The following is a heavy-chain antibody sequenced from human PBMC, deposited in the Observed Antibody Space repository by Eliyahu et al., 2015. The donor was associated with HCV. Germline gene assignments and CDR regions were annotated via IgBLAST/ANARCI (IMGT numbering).Heavy chain of an antibody. Sequence: EVQLVESGGGLVQPGGSLRLACAASGFPFSSYEMNWVRQAPGKGLGWVSYISSSGCTIYYADSVKGRFTISRDNAKNSLYLQMNSLRAEDTAVYYCARVPPGEGYDFWSGYPLYFDYWGQGTLVTVSS. CDR2: ISSSGCTI. CDR1: GFPFSSYE. J-gene: IGHJ4*02. D-gene: IGHD3-3*01. V-gene: IGHV3-48*03. CDR3: ARVPPGEGYDFWSGYPLYFDY.